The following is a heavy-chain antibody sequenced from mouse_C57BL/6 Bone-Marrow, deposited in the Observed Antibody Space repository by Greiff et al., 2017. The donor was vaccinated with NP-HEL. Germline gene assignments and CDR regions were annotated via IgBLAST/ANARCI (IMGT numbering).Heavy chain of an antibody. D-gene: IGHD2-5*01. V-gene: IGHV5-6*01. CDR3: ATHSAYYSNQYYFDY. CDR1: GFTFSSYG. J-gene: IGHJ2*01. Sequence: VQLKESGGDLVKPGGSLKLSCAASGFTFSSYGMSWVRQTPDKRLEWVATISSGGSYTYSPDSVKGRFTISRDNAKNTLYLQMSSLKSEDTAMYYCATHSAYYSNQYYFDYWGQGTTLTVSS. CDR2: ISSGGSYT.